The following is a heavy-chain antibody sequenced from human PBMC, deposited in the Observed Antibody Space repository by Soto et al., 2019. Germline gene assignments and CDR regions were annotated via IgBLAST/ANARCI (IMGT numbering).Heavy chain of an antibody. CDR1: GFTFSSYD. D-gene: IGHD3-10*01. CDR3: ASLMVRGVILLYYYGMDV. J-gene: IGHJ6*02. CDR2: IGTAGDT. V-gene: IGHV3-13*01. Sequence: TGGSLRLSCAASGFTFSSYDMHWVRQATGKGLEWVSAIGTAGDTYYPGSVKGRFTISRENAKNSLYLQMNSLRAGDTAAYYCASLMVRGVILLYYYGMDVWGQGTTVTVSS.